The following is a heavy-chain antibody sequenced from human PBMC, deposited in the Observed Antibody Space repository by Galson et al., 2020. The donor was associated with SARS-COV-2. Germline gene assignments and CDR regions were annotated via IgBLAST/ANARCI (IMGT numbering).Heavy chain of an antibody. D-gene: IGHD1-7*01. Sequence: GESLKISCKASGYNFITYWIAWVRQMPGKGLELMGIIYPGDSDTRYSPSLQGQVTISVDKSISTAYLQWSSLKASDTAMYYCARRGHGTTYYGMDVRGQGTTVTVSS. CDR2: IYPGDSDT. V-gene: IGHV5-51*01. CDR3: ARRGHGTTYYGMDV. J-gene: IGHJ6*02. CDR1: GYNFITYW.